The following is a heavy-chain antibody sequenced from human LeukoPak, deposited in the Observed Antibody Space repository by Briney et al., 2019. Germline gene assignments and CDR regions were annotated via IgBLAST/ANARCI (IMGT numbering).Heavy chain of an antibody. CDR2: IYWDDDK. CDR1: GFAFATSGVG. Sequence: SGPTLSPPMPPLAPSGTSSGFAFATSGVGVGWIRQPPGKALEWLTLIYWDDDKRHTPSLRSRLSIHKDNSRNQVVLTMTNMDPGDISTYYCARTTDYGATFDIWGEGRMLTAS. CDR3: ARTTDYGATFDI. V-gene: IGHV2-5*02. D-gene: IGHD4/OR15-4a*01. J-gene: IGHJ3*02.